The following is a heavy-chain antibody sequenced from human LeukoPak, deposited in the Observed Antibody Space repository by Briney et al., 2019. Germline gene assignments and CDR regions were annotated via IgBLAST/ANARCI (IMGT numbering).Heavy chain of an antibody. CDR2: INPNSGGT. V-gene: IGHV1-2*02. CDR1: GYTFTGYY. D-gene: IGHD3-22*01. CDR3: ARAWITMIVGPFDY. J-gene: IGHJ4*02. Sequence: ASVKVSCKASGYTFTGYYMHWVRQAPGQGLEWMGWINPNSGGTNYAQKFQGRVTMTRDTSISTAYVELSRLRSDDTAVYYCARAWITMIVGPFDYWGQGTLVTVSS.